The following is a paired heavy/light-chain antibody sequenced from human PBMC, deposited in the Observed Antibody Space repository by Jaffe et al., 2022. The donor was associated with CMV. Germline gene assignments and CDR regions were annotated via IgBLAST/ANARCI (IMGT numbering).Heavy chain of an antibody. V-gene: IGHV1-2*02. D-gene: IGHD1-1*01. Sequence: QVQLVQSGPEVKKPGASVKVSCKASGYNFGVYYIHWVRQAPGQGLEWVGCIKPSTGDMDYAGNFQGRISMPRDTSITTVYLELRSLTSDDTAMYYCVRENWYYDYWGPGTLVTVSS. CDR2: IKPSTGDM. CDR3: VRENWYYDY. J-gene: IGHJ4*02. CDR1: GYNFGVYY.
Light chain of an antibody. Sequence: DIVMTQSPESLAVSLGGRATINCKSSQNILNSSRNKNSLAWFQQKPGQPPKVLIYWASTRESGVPDRFSGSGSGTDFTLTISSLQAEDVAIYYCQQYYSNPRTFGQGTKVEIK. CDR1: QNILNSSRNKNS. V-gene: IGKV4-1*01. CDR2: WAS. CDR3: QQYYSNPRT. J-gene: IGKJ1*01.